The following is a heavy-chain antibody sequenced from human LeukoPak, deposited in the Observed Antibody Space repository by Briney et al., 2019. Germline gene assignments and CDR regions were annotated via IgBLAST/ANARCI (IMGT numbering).Heavy chain of an antibody. J-gene: IGHJ6*02. V-gene: IGHV3-30-3*01. D-gene: IGHD5-12*01. CDR2: ISYDGSNK. CDR1: GFTFSSYA. CDR3: ARDPDHIGYYYYGMDV. Sequence: PGGSLRLSCAASGFTFSSYAMSWVRQAPGKGLEWVAVISYDGSNKYYADSVKGRFTISRDNSKNTLYLQMNSLRAEDTAVYYCARDPDHIGYYYYGMDVWGQGTTVTVSS.